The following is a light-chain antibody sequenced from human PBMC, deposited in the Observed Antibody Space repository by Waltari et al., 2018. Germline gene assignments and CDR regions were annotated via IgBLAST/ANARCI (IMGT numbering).Light chain of an antibody. Sequence: DIQMTQSPSPLSASVGATVTITCRASQNINNYLSWYQQRPGKAPKLLIYAASALQSGVPSRFSGRGSATDYTLTIISLQPEDSATYFCQQSYSTPLTFGGGTKVEIK. CDR1: QNINNY. CDR3: QQSYSTPLT. J-gene: IGKJ4*01. CDR2: AAS. V-gene: IGKV1-39*01.